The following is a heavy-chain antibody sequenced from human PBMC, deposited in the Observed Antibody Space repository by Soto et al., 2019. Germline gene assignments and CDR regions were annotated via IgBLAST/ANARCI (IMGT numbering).Heavy chain of an antibody. Sequence: SETLSLTCTVSGGSISSYYWSWIRQPPGKGLEWIGYIYYSGSTNYNPSLKSRVTISVDTSKNQFSLKLSSVTAADTAVYYCARNQEDHYNYYGMDVWGQGTTVTVSS. V-gene: IGHV4-59*01. CDR3: ARNQEDHYNYYGMDV. CDR2: IYYSGST. J-gene: IGHJ6*02. CDR1: GGSISSYY.